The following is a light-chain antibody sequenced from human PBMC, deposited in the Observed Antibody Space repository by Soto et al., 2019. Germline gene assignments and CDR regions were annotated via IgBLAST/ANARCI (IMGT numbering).Light chain of an antibody. CDR3: QQYGSFPSGFT. CDR1: QTVTSNR. V-gene: IGKV3-20*01. J-gene: IGKJ3*01. Sequence: EMVLTQSPGTLSLSPGERATLSCRASQTVTSNRLAWYQQKPRQAPRLLIYGASRRATGIPDRLSGSGSGTDFTLTISRLEPADFAVYYCQQYGSFPSGFTFGPGTTLDTK. CDR2: GAS.